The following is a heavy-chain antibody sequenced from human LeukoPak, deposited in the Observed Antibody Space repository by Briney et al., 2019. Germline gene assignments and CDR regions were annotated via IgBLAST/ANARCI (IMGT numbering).Heavy chain of an antibody. J-gene: IGHJ4*02. CDR1: GFTFSSYG. Sequence: QVQLVEPGGGVVQPGRSLRLSCAASGFTFSSYGMHWVRQAPGKGLGRVAVISYDGSNKYYADSVKGRFTISRDNSKNTLYLQMNSLRAEDTAVYYCAKAFTVTTFNFDYWGQGTLVTVSS. V-gene: IGHV3-30*18. CDR2: ISYDGSNK. D-gene: IGHD4-17*01. CDR3: AKAFTVTTFNFDY.